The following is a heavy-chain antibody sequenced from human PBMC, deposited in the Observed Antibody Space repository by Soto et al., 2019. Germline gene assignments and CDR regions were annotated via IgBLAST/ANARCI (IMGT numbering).Heavy chain of an antibody. CDR1: GGTFSSYT. CDR3: ARDRVVAAAGTRWFDP. J-gene: IGHJ5*02. CDR2: IIPILGIA. V-gene: IGHV1-69*04. Sequence: SVKVSCKASGGTFSSYTISWVRQAPGQGLEWMGRIIPILGIANYAQKFQGRVTITADKSTSTAYMELSSLRSEDTAVYYCARDRVVAAAGTRWFDPWGQGTLVTVLL. D-gene: IGHD6-13*01.